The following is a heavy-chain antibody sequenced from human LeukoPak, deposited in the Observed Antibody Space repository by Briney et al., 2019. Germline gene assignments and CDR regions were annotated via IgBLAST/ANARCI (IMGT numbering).Heavy chain of an antibody. J-gene: IGHJ6*03. CDR2: INHSGST. V-gene: IGHV4-34*01. Sequence: PSETLSLTCAVYGGSFSGYYWSWIRQPPGKGLEWIGEINHSGSTNYNPSLKSRVTISVDTSKKQFSLKLSSVTAADTAVYYCARGGVASYYYYYMDVWGKGTTVTVSS. CDR3: ARGGVASYYYYYMDV. CDR1: GGSFSGYY. D-gene: IGHD3-3*01.